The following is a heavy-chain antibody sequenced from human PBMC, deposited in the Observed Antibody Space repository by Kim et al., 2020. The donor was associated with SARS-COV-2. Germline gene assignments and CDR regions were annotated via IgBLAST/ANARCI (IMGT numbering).Heavy chain of an antibody. CDR3: ARDLVSSGSRTYAY. CDR1: GYSFSNYD. V-gene: IGHV1-8*02. CDR2: MNPISGNT. D-gene: IGHD3-3*01. J-gene: IGHJ4*02. Sequence: ASVKVSCKASGYSFSNYDINWVRQATGQGLEWLGWMNPISGNTGYATRFQGRISMTGNNSISTAYMEMSSLGSEDTAVYYCARDLVSSGSRTYAYWGQGTLVTVSS.